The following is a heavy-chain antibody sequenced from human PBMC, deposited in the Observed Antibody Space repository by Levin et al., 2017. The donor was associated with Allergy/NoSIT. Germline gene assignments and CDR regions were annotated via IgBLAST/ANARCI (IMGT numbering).Heavy chain of an antibody. CDR2: IWSDGSKK. V-gene: IGHV3-33*01. D-gene: IGHD3-3*01. CDR1: EINLSKFG. Sequence: PGGSLRLSCAASEINLSKFGVHWVRQAPGKGLEWVAVIWSDGSKKYYADSVKGRFTVSRDNSRNTLYLQMNSLRVEDTAVYYCAREYGMVKSYYYFYGLDVWGQGTTVTVSS. CDR3: AREYGMVKSYYYFYGLDV. J-gene: IGHJ6*02.